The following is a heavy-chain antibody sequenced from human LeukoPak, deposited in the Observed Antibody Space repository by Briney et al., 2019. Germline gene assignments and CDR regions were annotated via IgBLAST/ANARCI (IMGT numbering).Heavy chain of an antibody. Sequence: PGGSLRLSCAASGFTFSSYAMHWVRQAPGKGLEWVAVISYDGSNKYYADSVKGRFTISRDNSKNTLYLQMNSLRAEDTAVYYCARESVLRFLEWLPRDVWGQGTLVTVSS. D-gene: IGHD3-3*01. V-gene: IGHV3-30-3*01. CDR2: ISYDGSNK. CDR1: GFTFSSYA. CDR3: ARESVLRFLEWLPRDV. J-gene: IGHJ4*02.